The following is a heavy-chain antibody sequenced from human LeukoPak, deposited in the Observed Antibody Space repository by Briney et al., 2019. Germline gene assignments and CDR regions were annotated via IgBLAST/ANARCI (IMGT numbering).Heavy chain of an antibody. V-gene: IGHV4-59*12. CDR3: ALIYSGGFDF. D-gene: IGHD2-8*02. CDR2: IYYSGST. CDR1: GGSISSYY. Sequence: SETLSLTCTVSGGSISSYYWSWIRQPPGKGLEWIGYIYYSGSTNYNPSLKSRVTISVDTSKTHFSLKLTSVTAADTAVYYCALIYSGGFDFWGQGTMLTVSS. J-gene: IGHJ3*01.